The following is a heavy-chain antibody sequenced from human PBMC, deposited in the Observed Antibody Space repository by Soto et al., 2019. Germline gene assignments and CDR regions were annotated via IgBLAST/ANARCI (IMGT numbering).Heavy chain of an antibody. J-gene: IGHJ4*02. CDR2: IYPGDSDT. CDR3: ASYGYSSGGGVDH. Sequence: EEQLVQSGPEVKKPGESLKISCKGSGYSFSSYWIGWVRQMPGKGLEWMGIIYPGDSDTRYSPSFQGQVTISADKYSSTTYLQWISLKASDTAMYYCASYGYSSGGGVDHWGQGTLVTVSS. CDR1: GYSFSSYW. D-gene: IGHD6-19*01. V-gene: IGHV5-51*03.